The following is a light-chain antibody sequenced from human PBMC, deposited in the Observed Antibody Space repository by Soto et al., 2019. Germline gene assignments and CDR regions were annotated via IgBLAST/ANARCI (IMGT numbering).Light chain of an antibody. V-gene: IGKV3-20*01. CDR2: GAS. CDR1: QSVSSSY. Sequence: IVLTQSPGTLSLSPGERATLSCRASQSVSSSYLAWYQQKPGQAPRLLIYGASSRATGIPERFSGSGSGTDFTLTISRLEPEDFAVYDCQQYGSSSLSITFGQGTRLEIK. CDR3: QQYGSSSLSIT. J-gene: IGKJ5*01.